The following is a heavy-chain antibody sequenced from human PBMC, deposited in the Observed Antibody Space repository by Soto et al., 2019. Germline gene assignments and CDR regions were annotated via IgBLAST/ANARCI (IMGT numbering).Heavy chain of an antibody. D-gene: IGHD3-16*01. CDR3: ASEGGGGIYYGMDG. CDR2: IYHSGST. V-gene: IGHV4-38-2*01. Sequence: SETLSLTCAVSGYSISSGYYWGWIRQPPGKGLEWIGSIYHSGSTYYNPSLKSRVTISVDTSKNQFSLKLSSVTAADTAVYYCASEGGGGIYYGMDGWGHGTAVTV. J-gene: IGHJ6*02. CDR1: GYSISSGYY.